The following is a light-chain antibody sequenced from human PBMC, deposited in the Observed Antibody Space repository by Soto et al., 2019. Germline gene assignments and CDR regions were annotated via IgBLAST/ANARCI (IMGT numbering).Light chain of an antibody. V-gene: IGKV1-5*01. CDR2: DAS. CDR1: QSISSW. CDR3: QQRTKWPRT. J-gene: IGKJ1*01. Sequence: DIQITQSPSTLSASVGDRVTITCRASQSISSWLAWYQQKPGKAPKLLIYDASSLESGVPSRFSGSGSGTELTLTISSLQPDDFATYYCQQRTKWPRTFGQGTKVDIX.